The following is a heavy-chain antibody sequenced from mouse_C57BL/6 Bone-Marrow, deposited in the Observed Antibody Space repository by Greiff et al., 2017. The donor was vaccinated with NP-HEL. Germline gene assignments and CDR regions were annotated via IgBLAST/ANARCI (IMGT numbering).Heavy chain of an antibody. J-gene: IGHJ2*01. Sequence: QVQLQQSGAELVKPGASVKLSCKASGYTFTSYWMQWVKQRPGQGLEWIGEIDPSDSYTNYNQKFKGKATLTVDTSSSTAYMQLSSLTSEDSAVYYCAREGIYYDYVDYWGQGTTLTVSS. CDR1: GYTFTSYW. CDR2: IDPSDSYT. CDR3: AREGIYYDYVDY. D-gene: IGHD2-4*01. V-gene: IGHV1-50*01.